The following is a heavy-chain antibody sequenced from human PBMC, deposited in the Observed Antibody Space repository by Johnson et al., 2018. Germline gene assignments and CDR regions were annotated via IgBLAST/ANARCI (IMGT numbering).Heavy chain of an antibody. CDR2: IYPGDPDI. V-gene: IGHV5-51*03. J-gene: IGHJ4*02. D-gene: IGHD2-2*01. Sequence: EVELLETGAEVKKPGESLRISCKGSGYSFTSYYIAWVRQMPGKGLAWMGVIYPGDPDIRYSPSFQGQVTISADESNSTAYLQWSSLKASDTAMYYCARPNTNWGQGTLVTVSS. CDR1: GYSFTSYY. CDR3: ARPNTN.